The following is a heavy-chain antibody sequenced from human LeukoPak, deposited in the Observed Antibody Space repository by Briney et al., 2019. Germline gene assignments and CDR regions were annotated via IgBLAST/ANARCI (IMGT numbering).Heavy chain of an antibody. CDR3: ARGIAAAGPARTFDI. CDR2: FYYSGST. D-gene: IGHD6-13*01. CDR1: GGSISSSSYH. J-gene: IGHJ3*02. V-gene: IGHV4-39*07. Sequence: SETLSLTCTVSGGSISSSSYHWGWIRQPPGKGLEWIGSFYYSGSTYYNPSLKSRVTISVDTSKNQISLKLNSVTAADTAVYSCARGIAAAGPARTFDIWGQGTMVTVSS.